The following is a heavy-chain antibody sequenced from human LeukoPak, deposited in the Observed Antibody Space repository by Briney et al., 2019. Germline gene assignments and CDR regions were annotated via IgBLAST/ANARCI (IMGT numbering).Heavy chain of an antibody. D-gene: IGHD2-15*01. CDR2: ISGSGGST. CDR3: ANTIALVAAAELSLPDY. Sequence: GGSLRLSCTASGFTFSSYAMSWVRQAPGKGLEWVSAISGSGGSTYYADSVKGRFTISRDNSKNTLYLQMNSLRAEDTAVYFCANTIALVAAAELSLPDYWGQGTLVTVSS. J-gene: IGHJ4*02. CDR1: GFTFSSYA. V-gene: IGHV3-23*01.